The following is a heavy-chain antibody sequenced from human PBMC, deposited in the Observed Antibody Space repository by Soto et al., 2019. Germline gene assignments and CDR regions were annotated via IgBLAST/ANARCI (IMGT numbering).Heavy chain of an antibody. CDR2: INHSGST. D-gene: IGHD2-15*01. J-gene: IGHJ5*02. CDR1: GGSFSGYY. V-gene: IGHV4-34*01. CDR3: ARDGTGDVVVADNNWFDP. Sequence: SETLSLTCAVYGGSFSGYYWSWIRQPPGKGLEWIGEINHSGSTNYNPSLKSRFTISVDTSKNQFSLKLSSVTAADTAVYYCARDGTGDVVVADNNWFDPWGQGTLVTVSS.